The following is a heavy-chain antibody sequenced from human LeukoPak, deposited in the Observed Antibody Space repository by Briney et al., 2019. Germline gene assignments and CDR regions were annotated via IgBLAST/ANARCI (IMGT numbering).Heavy chain of an antibody. J-gene: IGHJ4*02. CDR1: GDSISSDY. Sequence: PSETLSLTCTVSGDSISSDYWSWIRQPPGEGLEWIGHIYYNGTANYNPSLKSRVTISLATSKNQFSLKLTSFTAADTSVYFCARGRHFSGSITGLSFYFDFWGQGTLVTVSS. D-gene: IGHD1-20*01. CDR3: ARGRHFSGSITGLSFYFDF. CDR2: IYYNGTA. V-gene: IGHV4-59*01.